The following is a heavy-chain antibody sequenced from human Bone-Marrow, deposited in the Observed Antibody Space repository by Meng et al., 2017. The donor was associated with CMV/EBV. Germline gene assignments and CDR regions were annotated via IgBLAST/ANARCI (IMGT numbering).Heavy chain of an antibody. J-gene: IGHJ6*01. V-gene: IGHV5-51*01. Sequence: KVSCKGSGYSFTSYWIGWVRQMPGKGLEWMGIIYPGDSDTRYSPSFQGQVTISADKSISTAYLQWSSLRSEDMAVYYCARGTFWVTIFGVVIKNGMDVWGQGPTVTGSS. D-gene: IGHD3-3*01. CDR3: ARGTFWVTIFGVVIKNGMDV. CDR1: GYSFTSYW. CDR2: IYPGDSDT.